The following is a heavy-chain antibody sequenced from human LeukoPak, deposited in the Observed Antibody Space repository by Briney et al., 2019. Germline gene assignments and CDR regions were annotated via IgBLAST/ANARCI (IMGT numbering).Heavy chain of an antibody. CDR2: IYYSGNT. Sequence: SETLSLTCTVSGGSIRSTNYYWGWIRKPPGKGLEWIGSIYYSGNTYHSPSLMSRVTISVDTSKNQFSLKLSSVTAADTAVYYCARAPHFFDTSGSRYYFDYWGQGALVTVSS. CDR3: ARAPHFFDTSGSRYYFDY. V-gene: IGHV4-39*07. CDR1: GGSIRSTNYY. J-gene: IGHJ4*02. D-gene: IGHD3-22*01.